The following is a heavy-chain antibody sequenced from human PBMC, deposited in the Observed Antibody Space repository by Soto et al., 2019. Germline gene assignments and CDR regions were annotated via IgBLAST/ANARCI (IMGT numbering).Heavy chain of an antibody. V-gene: IGHV3-73*01. CDR1: GFTFSGSA. Sequence: GGSLRLSCAASGFTFSGSAMHWVRQASGKGLEWVGRIRSKANSYATAYAASVKGRFTISRDDSKNTAYLQMNSLKTEDTAVYYCTTYTRDSSGWYSDYWGQGTLVTVSS. J-gene: IGHJ4*02. D-gene: IGHD6-19*01. CDR2: IRSKANSYAT. CDR3: TTYTRDSSGWYSDY.